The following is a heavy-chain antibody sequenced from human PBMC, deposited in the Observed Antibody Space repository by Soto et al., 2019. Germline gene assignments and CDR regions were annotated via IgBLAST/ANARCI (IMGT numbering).Heavy chain of an antibody. CDR3: ARSVHRADYYFDY. CDR2: IYPGDSDT. J-gene: IGHJ4*02. V-gene: IGHV5-51*01. CDR1: GYSFTSYW. D-gene: IGHD2-21*02. Sequence: PGESLKISCKGSGYSFTSYWIGWVRQMPGKGLEWMGIIYPGDSDTRYSPSFQGQVTISADKSISTAYLQWSSLKASGTAMYYCARSVHRADYYFDYWGQGTLVTVSS.